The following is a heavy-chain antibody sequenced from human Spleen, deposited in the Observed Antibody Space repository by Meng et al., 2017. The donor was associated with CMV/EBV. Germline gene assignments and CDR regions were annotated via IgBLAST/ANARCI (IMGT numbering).Heavy chain of an antibody. Sequence: SETLSLTCTVSGGSISSSSYYWGWIRQPPGKGLEWIGSIYYSGSTYYNPSLKSRVTRSVDTSKNQFSLKLSSVTAADTAVYYCATSLPVGDTTMVGSYYYSGMDVWGQGTTVTVSS. V-gene: IGHV4-39*07. CDR3: ATSLPVGDTTMVGSYYYSGMDV. J-gene: IGHJ6*02. D-gene: IGHD5-18*01. CDR2: IYYSGST. CDR1: GGSISSSSYY.